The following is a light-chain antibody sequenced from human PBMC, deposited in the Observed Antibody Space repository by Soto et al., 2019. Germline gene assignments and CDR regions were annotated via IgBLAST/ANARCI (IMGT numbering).Light chain of an antibody. CDR2: GAS. CDR1: QSVSST. Sequence: EMVITQWPAAPSVSPGVRATLFSRASQSVSSTLAWYQQKHRQAPRLLIYGASNRATGIPARFSGSGSGTYFTLTISRLEPEDFAVYYCQQRSSWITFGQGTRLEIK. J-gene: IGKJ5*01. CDR3: QQRSSWIT. V-gene: IGKV3-11*01.